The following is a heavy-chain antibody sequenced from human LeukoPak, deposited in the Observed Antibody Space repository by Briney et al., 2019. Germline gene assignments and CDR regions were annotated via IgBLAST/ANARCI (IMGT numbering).Heavy chain of an antibody. D-gene: IGHD2-2*01. CDR3: ARDAGHQLSRRNYYAMDV. J-gene: IGHJ6*02. V-gene: IGHV4-39*07. Sequence: SETLSLTCTVSGGSISSGSYYWGWIRQPPGKGLEWIGSIYYGGSTYYNSSLKSRVTISVDTSKNQFSLRVSSVTAADTAVYYCARDAGHQLSRRNYYAMDVWGQGTTVTVSS. CDR2: IYYGGST. CDR1: GGSISSGSYY.